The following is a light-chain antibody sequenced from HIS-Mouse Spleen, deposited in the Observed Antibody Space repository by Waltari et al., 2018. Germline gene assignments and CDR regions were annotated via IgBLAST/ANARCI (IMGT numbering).Light chain of an antibody. CDR1: ALPTQY. V-gene: IGLV3-25*03. CDR2: KDR. J-gene: IGLJ2*01. Sequence: SYELTQPPSVSVSPGQTARITCSGDALPTQYAYWYPQKPGQAPVLVIYKDRERPSGIPERFSGSSSGTTVTLTISGVQAEDEADYYCQSADSSGTYVVFGGGTKLTVL. CDR3: QSADSSGTYVV.